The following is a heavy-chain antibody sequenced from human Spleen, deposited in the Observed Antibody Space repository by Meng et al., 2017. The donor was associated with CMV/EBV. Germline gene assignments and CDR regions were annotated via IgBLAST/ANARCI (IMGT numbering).Heavy chain of an antibody. V-gene: IGHV3-20*01. J-gene: IGHJ4*02. CDR1: GFTFDDYG. CDR3: ARGGGSNYGVDY. D-gene: IGHD1-26*01. Sequence: GGSLRLSCAASGFTFDDYGMSWVRQAPGKGLEWVSGINWNGDRIGYADSVKGRFTISRDNAKNSLYLQMNSLRAEDTALYHCARGGGSNYGVDYWGRGTLVTVSS. CDR2: INWNGDRI.